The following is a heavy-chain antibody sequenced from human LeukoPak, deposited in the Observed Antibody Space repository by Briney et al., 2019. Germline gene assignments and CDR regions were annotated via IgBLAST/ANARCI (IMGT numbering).Heavy chain of an antibody. V-gene: IGHV3-7*03. CDR1: GFTFGKYW. J-gene: IGHJ4*02. CDR3: ARNQYDTWSRRGNFDS. CDR2: IKLDGSEK. D-gene: IGHD3-3*01. Sequence: GGSLRLSGVGSGFTFGKYWMSWVRQAPGKGLEWVANIKLDGSEKDYVDSVKGRFTISRDNTKNSLYLQMNSLRVEDTAVFYCARNQYDTWSRRGNFDSWGQGTLVIVSS.